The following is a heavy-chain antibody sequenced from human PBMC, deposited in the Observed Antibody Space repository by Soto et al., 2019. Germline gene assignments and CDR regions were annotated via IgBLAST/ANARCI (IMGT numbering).Heavy chain of an antibody. Sequence: SETLSLTCTVSGGSISSYYWSWIRQPPGKGLEWIGYIYYSRSTNYNPSLKSRVTISVDTSKNQFSLKLSSVTAADTAVYYCARDRGTDHLEYYYYYMDVWGKGTTVTVSS. CDR3: ARDRGTDHLEYYYYYMDV. D-gene: IGHD1-1*01. V-gene: IGHV4-59*01. J-gene: IGHJ6*03. CDR2: IYYSRST. CDR1: GGSISSYY.